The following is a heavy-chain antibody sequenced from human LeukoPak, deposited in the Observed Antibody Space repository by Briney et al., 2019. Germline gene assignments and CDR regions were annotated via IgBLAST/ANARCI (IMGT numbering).Heavy chain of an antibody. CDR1: GFTFSSYA. CDR3: ARDSPPLGYCSGGSCYPGAFDI. V-gene: IGHV3-30-3*01. Sequence: GRSLRLSCAASGFTFSSYAMHWVRQAPGKGLEWVAVISYDGSNKYYADSVKGRFTISRDNSKNTLYLQMNSLRAEDTAVYYCARDSPPLGYCSGGSCYPGAFDIWGQGTMVTVSS. CDR2: ISYDGSNK. J-gene: IGHJ3*02. D-gene: IGHD2-15*01.